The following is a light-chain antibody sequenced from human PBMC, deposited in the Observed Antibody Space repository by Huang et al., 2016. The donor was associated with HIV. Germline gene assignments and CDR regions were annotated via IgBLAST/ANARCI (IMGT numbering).Light chain of an antibody. Sequence: EVVLTQSPVTLSLSPGERASLSCWASQGVGNYLAWYQQKPGQPPRLLIYDSSNRATGVPGRFSGSGSGTDFTLTISSLEPEDFAVYYCQQRNSWPPTFGQGTRLEIK. CDR2: DSS. CDR3: QQRNSWPPT. CDR1: QGVGNY. J-gene: IGKJ5*01. V-gene: IGKV3-11*01.